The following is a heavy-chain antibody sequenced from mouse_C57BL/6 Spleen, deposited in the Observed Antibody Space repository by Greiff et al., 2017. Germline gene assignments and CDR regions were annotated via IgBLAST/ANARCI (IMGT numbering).Heavy chain of an antibody. Sequence: DVMLVESGEGLVKPGGSLKLSCAASGFTFSSYAMSWVRQTPEKRLEWVAYISSGGDYIYYADTVKGRFTISRDNARNTLYLQMSSLKSEDTAMYYCTRDGLLSGGLAYWGQGTLVTVSA. CDR2: ISSGGDYI. CDR3: TRDGLLSGGLAY. V-gene: IGHV5-9-1*02. D-gene: IGHD2-1*01. CDR1: GFTFSSYA. J-gene: IGHJ3*01.